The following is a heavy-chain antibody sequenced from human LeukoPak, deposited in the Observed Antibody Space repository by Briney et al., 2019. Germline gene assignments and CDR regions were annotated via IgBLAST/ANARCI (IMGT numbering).Heavy chain of an antibody. Sequence: SDTLSLTCAVYGGSFSGYYWSWIRQPPGQGLEWIGEINYSESTNYNPSLKSRVTISVDTSKNQFSLKLTSVTAADTAVYYCARRSRSGSGWLIKYWGQGTLVTVSS. V-gene: IGHV4-34*01. CDR3: ARRSRSGSGWLIKY. J-gene: IGHJ4*02. CDR1: GGSFSGYY. D-gene: IGHD6-19*01. CDR2: INYSEST.